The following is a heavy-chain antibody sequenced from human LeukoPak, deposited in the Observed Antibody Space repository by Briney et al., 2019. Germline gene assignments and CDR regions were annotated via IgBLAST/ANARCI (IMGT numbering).Heavy chain of an antibody. D-gene: IGHD6-19*01. V-gene: IGHV4-34*01. J-gene: IGHJ4*02. CDR3: ARGFSGQWQVIDY. CDR2: INHSGST. Sequence: SETLSLTCAVYGGSFSGYYWSWIRQPPGKGLEWIGEINHSGSTNYNPSLKSRVTISVDTSKNQFSLKLSSVTAADTAVYYCARGFSGQWQVIDYWGQGTLVTVSS. CDR1: GGSFSGYY.